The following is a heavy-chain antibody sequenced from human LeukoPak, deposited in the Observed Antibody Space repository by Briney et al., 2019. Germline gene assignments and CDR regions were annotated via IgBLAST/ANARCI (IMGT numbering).Heavy chain of an antibody. J-gene: IGHJ4*02. CDR1: GDSISNDNYF. CDR2: IYTGGGT. Sequence: PSETLSLTCTVSGDSISNDNYFWSWIRQPAGKGLEWIGRIYTGGGTLYNPSLKSRVTISLDTSRNQFSLRLSSVSAAHTAVYYCADNKKAGYFDYWGQGTLVTVSS. V-gene: IGHV4-61*02. CDR3: ADNKKAGYFDY. D-gene: IGHD1-14*01.